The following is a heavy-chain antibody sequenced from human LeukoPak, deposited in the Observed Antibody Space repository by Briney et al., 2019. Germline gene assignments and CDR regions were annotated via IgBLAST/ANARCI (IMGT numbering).Heavy chain of an antibody. J-gene: IGHJ3*02. CDR2: ISYDGSNK. V-gene: IGHV3-30*04. CDR3: ARVMALIGDAFDI. Sequence: GGSLRLSCAASGFTFSSYAMHWVRQAPGKGLEWVAVISYDGSNKYYADSVKGRFTISRDNSKNTLYLQMNSLRAEDTAVYYCARVMALIGDAFDIWGQGTMVTVA. D-gene: IGHD4/OR15-4a*01. CDR1: GFTFSSYA.